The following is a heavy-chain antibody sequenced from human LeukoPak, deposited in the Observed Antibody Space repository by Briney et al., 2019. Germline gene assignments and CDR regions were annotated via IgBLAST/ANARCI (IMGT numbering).Heavy chain of an antibody. J-gene: IGHJ3*02. CDR2: IYHSGST. V-gene: IGHV4-30-2*01. CDR3: AASIAAAALTYAFDI. D-gene: IGHD6-13*01. Sequence: PSETLSLTCTVSGGSISSGGYYWSWSRQPPGKGLEWIGYIYHSGSTYYNPSLKSRVTISVDRSKNQFSLKLSSVTAADTAVYYCAASIAAAALTYAFDIWGQGIMVTVSS. CDR1: GGSISSGGYY.